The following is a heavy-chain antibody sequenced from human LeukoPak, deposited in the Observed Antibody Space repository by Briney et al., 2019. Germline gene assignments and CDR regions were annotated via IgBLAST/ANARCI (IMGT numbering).Heavy chain of an antibody. J-gene: IGHJ4*02. V-gene: IGHV3-23*01. CDR3: AKQRSSGWYYFDY. D-gene: IGHD6-19*01. CDR2: ISGSGGST. Sequence: GGSLRLSCAASGFTFSSYAMSWVRQAPGKGLEWVSAISGSGGSTYYADSAKGRFTISRDNSKNTLYLQMNSLRAEDTAVYYCAKQRSSGWYYFDYWGQGTLVTVSS. CDR1: GFTFSSYA.